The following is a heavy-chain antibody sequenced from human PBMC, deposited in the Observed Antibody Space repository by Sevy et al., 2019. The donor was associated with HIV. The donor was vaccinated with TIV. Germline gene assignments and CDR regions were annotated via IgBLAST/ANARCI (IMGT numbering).Heavy chain of an antibody. CDR1: GYSISSGYY. CDR2: IYDSGST. V-gene: IGHV4-38-2*02. J-gene: IGHJ2*01. CDR3: ARVTGTTLGYFDL. Sequence: SETLSLTCTVSGYSISSGYYWGWIRQPPGKGLEWIGSIYDSGSTYYNPSLKSRVTISVDTSKNQFSLKLSSVTAADTAVYYCARVTGTTLGYFDLWGRGTLVTVSS. D-gene: IGHD4-17*01.